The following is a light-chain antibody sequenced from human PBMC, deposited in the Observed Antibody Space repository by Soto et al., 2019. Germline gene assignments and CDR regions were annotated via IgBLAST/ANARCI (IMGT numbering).Light chain of an antibody. CDR1: QSVGSN. V-gene: IGKV3-15*01. Sequence: IVMTQSPATLSVSPGERATLSCRASQSVGSNLAWYQQKLGQAPRLLIYGASTRATGIPARFSGSGSGTEFTLTISSPQSEDFDVSYYQQDYNWTYTFAQGTKLEIK. CDR2: GAS. J-gene: IGKJ2*01. CDR3: QQDYNWTYT.